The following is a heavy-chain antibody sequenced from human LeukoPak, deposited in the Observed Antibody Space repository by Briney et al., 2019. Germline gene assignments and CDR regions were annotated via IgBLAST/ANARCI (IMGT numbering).Heavy chain of an antibody. CDR3: ARDGPPAGAGDFDY. D-gene: IGHD2-2*01. CDR2: IGSTSI. V-gene: IGHV3-48*01. CDR1: GFSTRTYS. J-gene: IGHJ4*02. Sequence: GGSLRLSCAASGFSTRTYSMGWVCQAPGKGLEWVSYIGSTSIYADSVKGRFTISRDNAKNTLYLQMNSLRAEDTAVYYCARDGPPAGAGDFDYWGQGTPVTVSS.